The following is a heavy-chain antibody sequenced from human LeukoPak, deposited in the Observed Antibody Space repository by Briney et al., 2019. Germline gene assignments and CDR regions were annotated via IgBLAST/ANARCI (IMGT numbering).Heavy chain of an antibody. J-gene: IGHJ4*02. CDR2: ISSSGSTI. V-gene: IGHV3-48*03. CDR3: ARYCSGGNCYSGLVY. CDR1: GFTFSSYE. Sequence: PGGSLRLSCAASGFTFSSYEMNWVRQAPGRGLEWVSYISSSGSTIYYADSVKGRFTISRDNAKISLYLQMNNLRAEDTAVYYCARYCSGGNCYSGLVYGGQGTLVAVSS. D-gene: IGHD2-15*01.